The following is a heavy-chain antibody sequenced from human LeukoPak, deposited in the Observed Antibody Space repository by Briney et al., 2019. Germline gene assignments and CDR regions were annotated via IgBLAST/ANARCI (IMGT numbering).Heavy chain of an antibody. CDR3: ARAKNSGSYYWYFDL. V-gene: IGHV1-8*02. Sequence: ASVKVSCKASGYTFTSYDINWVRQATGQGLEWMGWMNPNSGNTGYAQKFQGRVTMTTDTSTSTAYMELRSLRSDDTAVYYCARAKNSGSYYWYFDLWGRGTLVTVSS. CDR2: MNPNSGNT. D-gene: IGHD1-26*01. J-gene: IGHJ2*01. CDR1: GYTFTSYD.